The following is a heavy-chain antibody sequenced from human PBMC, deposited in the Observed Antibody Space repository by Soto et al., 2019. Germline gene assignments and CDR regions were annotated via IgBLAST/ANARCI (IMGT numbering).Heavy chain of an antibody. Sequence: EVQLVESGGGLVKPGGSLRLSCAASGFTFSNARMSCVRQAPGKGLEWVGLIKSKTFGGTTDYAAPVRGRFTISRDDSKNTVYLQMNSLKTEDTAVYYCTPARTTMIVVVHDFSGQGTLVTVSS. CDR1: GFTFSNAR. CDR2: IKSKTFGGTT. D-gene: IGHD3-22*01. J-gene: IGHJ4*02. CDR3: TPARTTMIVVVHDF. V-gene: IGHV3-15*01.